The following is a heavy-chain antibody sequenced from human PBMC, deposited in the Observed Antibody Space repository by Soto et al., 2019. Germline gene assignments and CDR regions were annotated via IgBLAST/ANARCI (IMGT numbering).Heavy chain of an antibody. J-gene: IGHJ4*02. CDR2: IKEDGSEK. CDR1: GFTFSNYW. Sequence: GGSLRLSCAASGFTFSNYWMTWVRQAPGKGLEWVANIKEDGSEKYYVDSVKGRFTISRDNAKNSLYLQLNSLRAEDTAVYYCGQDMRYWGQGTLVTVSS. CDR3: GQDMRY. V-gene: IGHV3-7*01.